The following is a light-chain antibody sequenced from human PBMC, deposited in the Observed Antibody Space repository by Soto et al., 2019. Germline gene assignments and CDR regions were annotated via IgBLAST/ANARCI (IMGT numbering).Light chain of an antibody. J-gene: IGKJ2*01. CDR1: QGISSY. V-gene: IGKV1-9*01. CDR3: QQLNSHPHMYT. CDR2: AAS. Sequence: DIQLTQSPSFLSASVGDRVTITCRASQGISSYLAWYQQRPGKAPKLLIYAASTLQSGVPSRFSGRGSGTEFTLTISSLQPEDFATYYCQQLNSHPHMYTFGQGTNLEIK.